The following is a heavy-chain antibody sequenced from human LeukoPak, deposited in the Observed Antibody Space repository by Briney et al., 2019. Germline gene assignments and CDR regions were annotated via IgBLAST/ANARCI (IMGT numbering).Heavy chain of an antibody. Sequence: ASVKVSCKASGGTFSSYAISWVRQAPGQGLEWVGGIIPIFGTANYAQKFQGRVTITADESTSTAYMELSSLRSEDTAVYYCARGELRSGYYGYYYYGMDVWGQGTTVTVSS. CDR3: ARGELRSGYYGYYYYGMDV. CDR1: GGTFSSYA. D-gene: IGHD3-22*01. CDR2: IIPIFGTA. V-gene: IGHV1-69*01. J-gene: IGHJ6*02.